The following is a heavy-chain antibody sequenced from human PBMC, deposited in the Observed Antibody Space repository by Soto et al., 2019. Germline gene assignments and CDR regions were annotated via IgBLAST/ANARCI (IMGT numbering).Heavy chain of an antibody. CDR1: GGSFSGYY. D-gene: IGHD3-3*01. CDR2: INHSGST. Sequence: SETLSLTCAVYGGSFSGYYWSWIRQPPGKGLEWIGEINHSGSTNYNPSLKSRVTISVDTSKNQFSLKLSSVTAADTAVYYCARFKVFRVVIRDYYYGMDVWGQGITGT. J-gene: IGHJ6*02. V-gene: IGHV4-34*01. CDR3: ARFKVFRVVIRDYYYGMDV.